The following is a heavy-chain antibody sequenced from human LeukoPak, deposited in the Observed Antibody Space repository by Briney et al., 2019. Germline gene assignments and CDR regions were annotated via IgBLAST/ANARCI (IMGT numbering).Heavy chain of an antibody. D-gene: IGHD3-22*01. Sequence: GGSLRLSCAASGFTVSSNYMSWVRQAPGKGLEWVSVIYSSGSTYYADSVKGRFTISRDNSKNTLYLQMNSLRAEDTAVYYCARDRQPYYYDSSAGGYGMDVWGQGTAVTVSS. J-gene: IGHJ6*02. V-gene: IGHV3-66*01. CDR1: GFTVSSNY. CDR2: IYSSGST. CDR3: ARDRQPYYYDSSAGGYGMDV.